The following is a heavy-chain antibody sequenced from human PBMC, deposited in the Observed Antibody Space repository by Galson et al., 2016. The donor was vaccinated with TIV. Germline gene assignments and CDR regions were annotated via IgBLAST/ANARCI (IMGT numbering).Heavy chain of an antibody. CDR3: VKFAGARRENYFLDQ. CDR1: GFTFNIYA. CDR2: ISAGGGRT. Sequence: SLRLSCAASGFTFNIYAMGWVRQAPGKGLEWVSRISAGGGRTYYGESVKGRFTLSSDNYKRSLSLQVSGLRGEDTAVYHCVKFAGARRENYFLDQWGQGTLVTVSS. D-gene: IGHD3-10*02. V-gene: IGHV3-23*01. J-gene: IGHJ4*02.